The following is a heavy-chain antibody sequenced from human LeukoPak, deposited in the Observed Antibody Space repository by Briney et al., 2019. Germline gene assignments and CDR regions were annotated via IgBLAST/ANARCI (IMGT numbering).Heavy chain of an antibody. CDR1: GASISSDCNY. CDR3: ARDISISWFYS. Sequence: PSETLSLTCTVSGASISSDCNYWAWVRQPPGKGLQWIGSIYHTGSTFYNPSLMSRVSISIDSSKNQFSLKLSSVTVADTALYYCARDISISWFYSWGQGTLVSVSS. D-gene: IGHD3-3*02. J-gene: IGHJ5*01. CDR2: IYHTGST. V-gene: IGHV4-39*07.